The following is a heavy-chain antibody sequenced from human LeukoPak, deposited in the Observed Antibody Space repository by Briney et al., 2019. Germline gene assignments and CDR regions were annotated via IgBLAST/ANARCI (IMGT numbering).Heavy chain of an antibody. CDR2: IRYDGSNK. CDR3: ARDLGGSVRATFDI. Sequence: PGGSLRLSCAASGFTFSSYGMHWVRQAPGKGLEWVAFIRYDGSNKYYADSVKGRFTISRDNSKNTLYLQMNSLRAEDTAVYYCARDLGGSVRATFDIWGQGTMVIVSS. D-gene: IGHD3-10*01. J-gene: IGHJ3*02. V-gene: IGHV3-30*02. CDR1: GFTFSSYG.